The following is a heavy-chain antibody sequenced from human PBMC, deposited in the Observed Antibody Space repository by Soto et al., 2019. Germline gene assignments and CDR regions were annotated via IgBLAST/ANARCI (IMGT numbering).Heavy chain of an antibody. CDR1: GGSISSGDYY. J-gene: IGHJ4*02. Sequence: SETLSLTCTVSGGSISSGDYYWSWIRQPPXKGLEWIGYIYYSGSTYYNPSLKSRVTISVDTSKNQFSLKLSSVTAADTAVYYCAGARYYYDSSGPRDFDYWGQGTLVTVSS. V-gene: IGHV4-30-4*01. D-gene: IGHD3-22*01. CDR2: IYYSGST. CDR3: AGARYYYDSSGPRDFDY.